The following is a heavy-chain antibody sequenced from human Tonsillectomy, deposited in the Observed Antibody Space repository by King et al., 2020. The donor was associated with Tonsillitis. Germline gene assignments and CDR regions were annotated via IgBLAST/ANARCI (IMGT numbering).Heavy chain of an antibody. CDR2: IYPGDSDT. CDR3: ASPRYCGGDCYYGAFDI. V-gene: IGHV5-51*03. Sequence: VQLVESGAEVKKPGESLKISCKGSGYSFTSFWIGWVRQMPGKGLEWMGIIYPGDSDTRYSPSFQGQVTISADKSISTAYLQWSSLKASDTAMYSCASPRYCGGDCYYGAFDIWGQGSMVTVSS. CDR1: GYSFTSFW. D-gene: IGHD2-21*02. J-gene: IGHJ3*02.